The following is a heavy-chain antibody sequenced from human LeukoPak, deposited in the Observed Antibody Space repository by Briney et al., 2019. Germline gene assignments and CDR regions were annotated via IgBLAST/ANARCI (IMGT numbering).Heavy chain of an antibody. D-gene: IGHD4-17*01. V-gene: IGHV4-34*01. CDR2: INHSGST. CDR3: ARGGPLRGDGDQGYFDY. Sequence: SETLSLTCAVYGGSFSGYYWSWIRQPPGKGLEWIGEINHSGSTHYNPSLKSRVTILVDTSKNQFSLKLSSVTAADTAVYYCARGGPLRGDGDQGYFDYWGQGTLVTVSS. J-gene: IGHJ4*02. CDR1: GGSFSGYY.